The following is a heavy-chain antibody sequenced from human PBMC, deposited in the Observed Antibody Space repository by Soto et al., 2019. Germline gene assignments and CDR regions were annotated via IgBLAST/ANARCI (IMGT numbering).Heavy chain of an antibody. Sequence: QVHLVQSGAEVKKPGSSVRVSCTASGHPHTISWVRQAPGQGLEWLGGIVPTLGSTNYARNFQGRVTISADKSTGVVYMELIGLRSEDSATYYCGSAHFRGFLLRYWGPGT. V-gene: IGHV1-69*08. D-gene: IGHD2-15*01. J-gene: IGHJ1*01. CDR3: GSAHFRGFLLRY. CDR1: GHPHT. CDR2: IVPTLGST.